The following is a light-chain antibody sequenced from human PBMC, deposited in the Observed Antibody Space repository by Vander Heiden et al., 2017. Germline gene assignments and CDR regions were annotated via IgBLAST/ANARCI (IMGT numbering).Light chain of an antibody. CDR1: QSILYHSDNENY. CDR2: WAP. Sequence: DIVMTQSPDSLSVSLGERATINCKSSQSILYHSDNENYLAWYQQKPGQPPKLLIHWAPAREPGVPDRFSGSGSGADFTLTISNLQAEDVAVYFCQQYYSVPLTFGGGTKVEIK. V-gene: IGKV4-1*01. CDR3: QQYYSVPLT. J-gene: IGKJ4*01.